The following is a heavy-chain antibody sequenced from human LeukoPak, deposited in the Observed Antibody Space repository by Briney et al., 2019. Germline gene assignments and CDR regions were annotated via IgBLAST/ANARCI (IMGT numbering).Heavy chain of an antibody. CDR1: GYSISSGYY. V-gene: IGHV4-38-2*01. CDR3: ARYAAHKSGYSFFF. J-gene: IGHJ4*02. D-gene: IGHD3-22*01. Sequence: SETLSLTCAVSGYSISSGYYWSWIRQSPGKGLEWIATINHSGETYYNPSLKSRATISVDTSKNQFSLKLSSVTAAGRAVYYCARYAAHKSGYSFFFCGQGTLVTVSS. CDR2: INHSGET.